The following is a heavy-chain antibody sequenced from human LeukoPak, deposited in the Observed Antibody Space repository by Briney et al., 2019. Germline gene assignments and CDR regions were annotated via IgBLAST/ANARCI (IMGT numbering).Heavy chain of an antibody. CDR2: IIPILGIA. CDR1: GGTFSSYT. CDR3: AIEGEGTAMVDVIDY. Sequence: GASVKVSCKASGGTFSSYTISWVRQAPGQGLESMGRIIPILGIANYAQKFQGRVTITADKSTSTAYMELSSLRSEDTAVYYCAIEGEGTAMVDVIDYWGQGTLVTVSS. D-gene: IGHD5-18*01. V-gene: IGHV1-69*04. J-gene: IGHJ4*02.